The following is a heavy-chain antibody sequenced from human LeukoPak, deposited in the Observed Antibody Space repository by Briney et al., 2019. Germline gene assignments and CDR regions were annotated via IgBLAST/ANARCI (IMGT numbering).Heavy chain of an antibody. V-gene: IGHV1-69*05. CDR3: ARGTYSYYMDV. D-gene: IGHD1-1*01. CDR2: IIPIFGTA. CDR1: GGTFSSYA. J-gene: IGHJ6*03. Sequence: ASVKVSCNASGGTFSSYAISWVRQAPGQGLEWMGGIIPIFGTANYAQKSQGRVTITTDESTSTAYMELSSLRSEDTAVYYCARGTYSYYMDVWGKGTTVTVSS.